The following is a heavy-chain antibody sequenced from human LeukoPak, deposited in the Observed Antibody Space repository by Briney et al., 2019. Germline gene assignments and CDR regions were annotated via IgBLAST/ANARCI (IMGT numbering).Heavy chain of an antibody. Sequence: SETLSLTXAVYGGSFSGYYWSWIRQPPGKGLEWIGEINHSGSTNYNPSLKRRVTISVDTSKNQFSLKLSSVTAADTAVYYCARRYDYVWGSYRYTFDYWGQGTLVTVSS. CDR2: INHSGST. D-gene: IGHD3-16*02. CDR3: ARRYDYVWGSYRYTFDY. CDR1: GGSFSGYY. V-gene: IGHV4-34*01. J-gene: IGHJ4*02.